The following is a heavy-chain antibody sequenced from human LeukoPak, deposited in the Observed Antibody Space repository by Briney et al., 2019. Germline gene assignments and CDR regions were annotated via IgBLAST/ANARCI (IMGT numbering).Heavy chain of an antibody. CDR2: INRDGSIT. CDR3: ARDPGTTPDY. V-gene: IGHV3-74*01. CDR1: GFTFSSYW. D-gene: IGHD1-7*01. J-gene: IGHJ4*02. Sequence: PGGSLRLSCAASGFTFSSYWMHWVRQAPGKGLVWVSRINRDGSITSYADSVKGRFTISRDNAKNKLYLQMNSLGAEDTAVYYRARDPGTTPDYWGQGTLVTVSS.